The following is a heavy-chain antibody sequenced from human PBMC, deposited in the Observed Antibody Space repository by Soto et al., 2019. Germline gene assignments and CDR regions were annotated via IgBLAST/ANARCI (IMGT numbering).Heavy chain of an antibody. Sequence: DTLSLTCTVSGISIDNYYCSSTRHSTGKGLDWTERIYSSGTTNYTPALKGRVTMSVDMSKSQFYLNVRSVTAADTAVYYCVRDVGGSGWFAPWGQGTLVTVSS. CDR3: VRDVGGSGWFAP. CDR1: GISIDNYY. V-gene: IGHV4-4*07. J-gene: IGHJ5*02. CDR2: IYSSGTT.